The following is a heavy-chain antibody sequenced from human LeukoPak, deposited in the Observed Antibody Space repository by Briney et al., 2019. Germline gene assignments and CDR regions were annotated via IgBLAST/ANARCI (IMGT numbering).Heavy chain of an antibody. Sequence: GGSLRLSCAASGFTFSSYAMSWVRQAPGKGLEWVSSISGGSDYIFYSDLVKGRFTVSRGNAKSSLYLQMNSLRAEDTAVYYCASDTIGHDTFDFWGQGTMVTVSS. J-gene: IGHJ3*01. V-gene: IGHV3-21*06. CDR3: ASDTIGHDTFDF. CDR2: ISGGSDYI. D-gene: IGHD3-10*01. CDR1: GFTFSSYA.